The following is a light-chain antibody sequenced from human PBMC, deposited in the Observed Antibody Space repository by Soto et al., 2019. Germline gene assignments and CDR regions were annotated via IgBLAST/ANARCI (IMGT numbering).Light chain of an antibody. Sequence: QSVLTQPPSVSGAPGPRATISCTGSSSNFGADYEVHWYHQFPGTVPKLLIYGNSTRPSGVPDQFSGSKSGTSASLAITGLQAEDEADYYCQSYDSSLSGSYVFGTGTKLTVL. CDR2: GNS. CDR3: QSYDSSLSGSYV. CDR1: SSNFGADYE. V-gene: IGLV1-40*01. J-gene: IGLJ1*01.